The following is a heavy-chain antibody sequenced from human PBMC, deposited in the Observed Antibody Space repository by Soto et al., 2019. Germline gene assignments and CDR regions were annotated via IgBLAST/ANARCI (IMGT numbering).Heavy chain of an antibody. Sequence: PSQPLSLTCAISGDSVSINSAAWNWIRQSPSRGLEWLGRTYYRSKWYNDYAVSVKSRITINPDTSKNQFSLQLNSVTPEDTAVYYCAREKARSVYDFWSGPFDYWGQGTLVTVSS. D-gene: IGHD3-3*01. CDR2: TYYRSKWYN. V-gene: IGHV6-1*01. CDR1: GDSVSINSAA. J-gene: IGHJ4*02. CDR3: AREKARSVYDFWSGPFDY.